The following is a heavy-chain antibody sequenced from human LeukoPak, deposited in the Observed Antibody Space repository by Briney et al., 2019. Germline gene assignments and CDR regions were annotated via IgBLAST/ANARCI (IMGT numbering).Heavy chain of an antibody. V-gene: IGHV3-9*03. Sequence: GGSLRLSCAASGFTFDDYAMHWVRQAPGKGLEWVSGISWNSGSIGYADSVKGRFTISRDNAKNSLYLQMNSLRAEDMALYYCAKADYGSNSGAFDIWGQGTMVTVSS. CDR3: AKADYGSNSGAFDI. CDR1: GFTFDDYA. D-gene: IGHD4-23*01. CDR2: ISWNSGSI. J-gene: IGHJ3*02.